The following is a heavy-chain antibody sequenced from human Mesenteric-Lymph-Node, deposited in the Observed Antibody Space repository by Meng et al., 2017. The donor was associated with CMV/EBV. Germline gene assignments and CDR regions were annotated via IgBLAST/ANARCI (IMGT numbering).Heavy chain of an antibody. Sequence: RTVVGGCVSSGNNCWRWMRQPPGKGLEWVGYIYYCDNTDYNLSRMSRVTITVDTSRNQFSLKLNSVNTADTAVYYCARGDRDYYFDSWGQGTLVTVSS. D-gene: IGHD3-3*01. V-gene: IGHV4-61*01. CDR3: ARGDRDYYFDS. CDR1: GGCVSSGNNC. CDR2: IYYCDNT. J-gene: IGHJ4*02.